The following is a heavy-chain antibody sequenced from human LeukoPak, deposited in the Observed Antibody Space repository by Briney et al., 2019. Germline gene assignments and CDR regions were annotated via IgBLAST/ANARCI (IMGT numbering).Heavy chain of an antibody. Sequence: QTGGSLRLSCAASGFTFSSFATSWVRQAPGKGLEWVSGISASGGSTYYADSVKGRFTISRDNSKNTLYLQMNSLRAEDTAVYYCAKGFYDNSASGVFDIWGQGTIDPVSS. CDR2: ISASGGST. V-gene: IGHV3-23*01. J-gene: IGHJ3*02. CDR1: GFTFSSFA. CDR3: AKGFYDNSASGVFDI. D-gene: IGHD3-22*01.